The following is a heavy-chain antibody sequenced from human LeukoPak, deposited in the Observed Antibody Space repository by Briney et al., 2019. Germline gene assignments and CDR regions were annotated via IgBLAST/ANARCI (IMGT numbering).Heavy chain of an antibody. D-gene: IGHD6-19*01. J-gene: IGHJ1*01. CDR1: GFNFDEYT. Sequence: GGSLRLSRAASGFNFDEYTMHWARQVPGKGLEWVSVIDWNSDSKYYLESVKGRFTISRDNSKNSLYLQMNRLRTEGPAFYYCAKDRSRSYSSFDTCGQGTLGTVSS. V-gene: IGHV3-43*01. CDR2: IDWNSDSK. CDR3: AKDRSRSYSSFDT.